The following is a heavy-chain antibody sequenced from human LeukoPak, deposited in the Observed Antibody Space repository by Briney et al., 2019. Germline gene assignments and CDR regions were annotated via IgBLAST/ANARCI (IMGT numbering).Heavy chain of an antibody. V-gene: IGHV1-8*01. CDR1: GYTFTSYD. J-gene: IGHJ5*02. CDR2: MNPNSGNT. Sequence: ASVKVSCKASGYTFTSYDINWVRQATGQGLEWMGWMNPNSGNTGYAQKFQGRVTMTRNTSISTAYTELSSLRSEDTAVYYCAASTIFGVVITYNWFDPWGQGTLVTVSS. D-gene: IGHD3-3*01. CDR3: AASTIFGVVITYNWFDP.